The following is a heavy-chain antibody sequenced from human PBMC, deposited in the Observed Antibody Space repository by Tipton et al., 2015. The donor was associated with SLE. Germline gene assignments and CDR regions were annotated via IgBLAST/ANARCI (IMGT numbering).Heavy chain of an antibody. CDR3: TSYYYDSSLDY. CDR1: GFTFSDYG. J-gene: IGHJ4*02. D-gene: IGHD3-22*01. V-gene: IGHV4-38-2*02. CDR2: IYYSGST. Sequence: LRLSCTASGFTFSDYGMHWVRQAPGKGLEWIGSIYYSGSTYYNPSPKSRVTISVDTSKNQFSLKLSSVTAADTAVYYCTSYYYDSSLDYWGQGTLVTVSS.